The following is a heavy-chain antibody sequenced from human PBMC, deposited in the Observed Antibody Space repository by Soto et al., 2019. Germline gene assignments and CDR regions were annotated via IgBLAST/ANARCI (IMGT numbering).Heavy chain of an antibody. CDR1: GFTFGYYW. J-gene: IGHJ5*02. CDR3: VGGTGWLMDT. Sequence: PGGSLRLSCAASGFTFGYYWMSWVRQAPGKGLEWLATIKWDASEKKYVDSVKGRFTMSRDNAKNSVYLQMNNLRADDTAMYYCVGGTGWLMDTWGQGTPVTVSS. CDR2: IKWDASEK. D-gene: IGHD6-19*01. V-gene: IGHV3-7*03.